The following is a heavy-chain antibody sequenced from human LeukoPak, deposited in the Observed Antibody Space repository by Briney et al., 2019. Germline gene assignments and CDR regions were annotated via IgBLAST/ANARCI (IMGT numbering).Heavy chain of an antibody. CDR1: GGSISSGGYY. D-gene: IGHD3-22*01. CDR2: IYYSGST. Sequence: SETLSLTCTVSGGSISSGGYYWSWIRQHPGKGLEWIGYIYYSGSTHYNPSLKSRVTISVDTSKNQFSLKLSSVTAADTAVYYCARAGLYYYDSSGYSHLPYYFDYWGQGTLVTVSS. V-gene: IGHV4-31*03. J-gene: IGHJ4*02. CDR3: ARAGLYYYDSSGYSHLPYYFDY.